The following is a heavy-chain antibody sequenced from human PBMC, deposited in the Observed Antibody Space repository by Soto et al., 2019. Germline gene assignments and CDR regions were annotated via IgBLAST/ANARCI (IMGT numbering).Heavy chain of an antibody. CDR2: IDPTDSYT. CDR3: ARHAGLAASDYYYYYGMDV. V-gene: IGHV5-10-1*01. Sequence: GASLKISCKGSGYSFPNYWISWVRQMPGKDLEWMGRIDPTDSYTDYSPSFQGHVTISADRSISTSYLQWSSLRASDTAIYYFARHAGLAASDYYYYYGMDVWGQGTTVTVSS. D-gene: IGHD6-25*01. J-gene: IGHJ6*02. CDR1: GYSFPNYW.